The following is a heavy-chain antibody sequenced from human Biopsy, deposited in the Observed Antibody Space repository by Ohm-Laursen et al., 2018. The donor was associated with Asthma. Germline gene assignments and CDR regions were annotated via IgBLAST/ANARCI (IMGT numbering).Heavy chain of an antibody. V-gene: IGHV4-34*01. Sequence: GTLSLTCSVYGGSFRGYYWSWIRQPPGKGLEWIGEINHSGSTNYNPSLKIRVTISVDTSKNQFSLKLSSVTAADTAVYYCARAGQCSSTSCYNPGWFDPWGQGTRVTVSS. CDR3: ARAGQCSSTSCYNPGWFDP. J-gene: IGHJ5*02. CDR1: GGSFRGYY. CDR2: INHSGST. D-gene: IGHD2-2*01.